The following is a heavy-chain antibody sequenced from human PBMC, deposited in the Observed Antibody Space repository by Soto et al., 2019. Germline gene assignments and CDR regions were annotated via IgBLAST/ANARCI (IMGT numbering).Heavy chain of an antibody. V-gene: IGHV3-64D*06. J-gene: IGHJ4*02. D-gene: IGHD6-19*01. Sequence: VQLVESGGGVVQPGKSLRLSCAASGFIFSSFGMHWVRQTPGKGLEFVSAISSNGGNTYYADSVKGRFAISRDNSKNTLYLQMYSLRPEDTALHYCVKEGYMRSDWYGQFDCWGQGTLVTVSS. CDR3: VKEGYMRSDWYGQFDC. CDR1: GFIFSSFG. CDR2: ISSNGGNT.